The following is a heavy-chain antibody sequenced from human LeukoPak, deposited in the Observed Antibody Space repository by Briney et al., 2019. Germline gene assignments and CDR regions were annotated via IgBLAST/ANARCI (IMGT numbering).Heavy chain of an antibody. Sequence: TLSLTSTVSLGSTNSDTYYWTSIRQPAGKGLEWIACMYVKGRPNYNPSPTCRVTMSTDTSKDQFSLTLNPVTAPDTAVYYCARGRGITTARGVPSWFYPWGQGTLVTVSS. CDR1: LGSTNSDTYY. V-gene: IGHV4-61*02. D-gene: IGHD3-10*01. J-gene: IGHJ5*02. CDR2: MYVKGRP. CDR3: ARGRGITTARGVPSWFYP.